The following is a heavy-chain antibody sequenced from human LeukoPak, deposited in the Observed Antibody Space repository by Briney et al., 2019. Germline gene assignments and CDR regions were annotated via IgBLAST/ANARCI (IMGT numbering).Heavy chain of an antibody. J-gene: IGHJ5*02. V-gene: IGHV3-48*03. CDR3: AKGARGDTVTSIVGLNWFDP. CDR1: GFTFSSYE. CDR2: ISSSGSTI. Sequence: AGGSLRLSCAASGFTFSSYEMNWVRQAPGKGLEWVSYISSSGSTIYYADSVKGRFTISRDNSKNTLYLQMNSLRADDTAVYYCAKGARGDTVTSIVGLNWFDPWGQGTLVTVSS. D-gene: IGHD4-17*01.